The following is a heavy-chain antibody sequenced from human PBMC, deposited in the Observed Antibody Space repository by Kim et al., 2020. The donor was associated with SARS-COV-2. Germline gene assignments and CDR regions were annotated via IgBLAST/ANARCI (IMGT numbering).Heavy chain of an antibody. V-gene: IGHV3-30*18. Sequence: GGSLRLSCAASGFTFSSYGMHWVRQAPGKGLEWVAVISYDGSNKYYADSVKGRFTISRDNSKNTLYLQMNSLRAEDTAVYYCAKDRGAVADLFYFDYWGQGTLVTVSS. CDR2: ISYDGSNK. CDR1: GFTFSSYG. D-gene: IGHD6-19*01. J-gene: IGHJ4*02. CDR3: AKDRGAVADLFYFDY.